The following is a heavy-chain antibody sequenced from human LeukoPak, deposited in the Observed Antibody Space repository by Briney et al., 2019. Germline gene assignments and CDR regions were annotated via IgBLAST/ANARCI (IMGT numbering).Heavy chain of an antibody. CDR2: ISSDGSNK. J-gene: IGHJ6*02. Sequence: HTGGSLRLSCAASGFTFSRYALHWVRQAPGKGPEWVAVISSDGSNKYYADSVKGRFTISRDNSKNTLYLQMNSLRAEDTAVYYCAKDGRILWFGELSCCGMDVWGQGTTVTVSS. V-gene: IGHV3-30-3*01. CDR3: AKDGRILWFGELSCCGMDV. D-gene: IGHD3-10*01. CDR1: GFTFSRYA.